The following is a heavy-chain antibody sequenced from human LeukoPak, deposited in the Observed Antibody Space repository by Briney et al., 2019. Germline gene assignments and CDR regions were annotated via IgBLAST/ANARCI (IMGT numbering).Heavy chain of an antibody. V-gene: IGHV1-18*01. CDR2: ISAYNGNT. D-gene: IGHD2-2*01. CDR1: GYTFTSYG. Sequence: GASVKVSCKASGYTFTSYGISWVRQAPGQGLEWMGWISAYNGNTNYAQKLQGRVTMTTDTSTSTAYMELRSLRSDDTAVYYCARGGIVVVPAAKNWFDPWGQGTLVTVSS. CDR3: ARGGIVVVPAAKNWFDP. J-gene: IGHJ5*02.